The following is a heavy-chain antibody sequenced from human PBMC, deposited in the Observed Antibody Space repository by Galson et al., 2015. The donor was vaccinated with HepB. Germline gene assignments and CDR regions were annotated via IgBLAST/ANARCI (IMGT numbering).Heavy chain of an antibody. CDR3: AKPDGTSSTTNRNWFDP. CDR2: ISGSGGST. Sequence: SLRLSCAASGFTFSSCAMSWVRQAPGKGLEWVSAISGSGGSTYYADSVKGRFTISRDNSKNTLYLQMNSLRAEDTAVYYCAKPDGTSSTTNRNWFDPWGQGTLVTVSS. J-gene: IGHJ5*02. D-gene: IGHD2-2*01. V-gene: IGHV3-23*01. CDR1: GFTFSSCA.